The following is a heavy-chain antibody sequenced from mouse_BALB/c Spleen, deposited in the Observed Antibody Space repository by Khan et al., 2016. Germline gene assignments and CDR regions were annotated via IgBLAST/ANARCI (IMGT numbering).Heavy chain of an antibody. CDR1: GYSITSGYY. D-gene: IGHD1-1*01. CDR2: ISYDGNN. CDR3: AIYYFGSHYYYYAIVY. V-gene: IGHV3-6*02. J-gene: IGHJ4*01. Sequence: EVQLQESGPGLVKPSQSLSLTCSVIGYSITSGYYWNWIRQFPGNKLEWMGYISYDGNNNYNPSLKNRISITRETPKHQFFLKYTSVTTEATATXYCAIYYFGSHYYYYAIVYWGQGTSVTVSS.